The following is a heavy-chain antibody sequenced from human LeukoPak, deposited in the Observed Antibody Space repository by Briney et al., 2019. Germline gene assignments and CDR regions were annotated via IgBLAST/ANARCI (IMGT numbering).Heavy chain of an antibody. CDR3: ARGVYYDSSGYYYFDY. CDR1: GGSFSGYY. V-gene: IGHV4-34*01. J-gene: IGHJ4*02. CDR2: INHSGST. D-gene: IGHD3-22*01. Sequence: PSETLSLTCAVYGGSFSGYYWSWIRQPPGKGLDWIGEINHSGSTNYNPSLKSRVTISVDTSKNQFSLKLSSVTAADTAVYYCARGVYYDSSGYYYFDYWGQGTLVTVSS.